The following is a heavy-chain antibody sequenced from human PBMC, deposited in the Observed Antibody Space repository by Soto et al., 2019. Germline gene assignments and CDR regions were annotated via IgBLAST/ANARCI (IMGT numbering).Heavy chain of an antibody. CDR3: ASGALWFGELLGFHYYYGMDV. J-gene: IGHJ6*02. CDR1: GGPFSGYY. D-gene: IGHD3-10*01. Sequence: SENLLLLSAVYGGPFSGYYWSWIRQPPWTGLDWIGEINHSGSTNYNPSLKSRVTISVDTSKNQFSLKLTSVTDADTAVYYCASGALWFGELLGFHYYYGMDVWGQGTTVT. V-gene: IGHV4-34*01. CDR2: INHSGST.